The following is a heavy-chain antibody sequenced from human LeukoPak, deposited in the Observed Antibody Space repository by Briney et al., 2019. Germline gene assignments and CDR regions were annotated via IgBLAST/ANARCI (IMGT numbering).Heavy chain of an antibody. D-gene: IGHD3-22*01. CDR3: ARTKSYYYDSSGSNWFDP. CDR2: IYYSGST. J-gene: IGHJ5*02. CDR1: GGSISSSSYY. Sequence: SETLSLTCTVSGGSISSSSYYWGWIRQPPGKGLEWVGSIYYSGSTYYNPYLKSLVTISVDTSKNQFSLKLSSVTAADTAVYYCARTKSYYYDSSGSNWFDPWGQGTLVTVSS. V-gene: IGHV4-39*01.